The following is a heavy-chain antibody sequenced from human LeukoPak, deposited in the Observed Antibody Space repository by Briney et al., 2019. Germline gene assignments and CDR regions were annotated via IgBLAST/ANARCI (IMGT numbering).Heavy chain of an antibody. D-gene: IGHD3-22*01. CDR1: GGTFSSYA. CDR3: AKDVTMIGVYYFDY. V-gene: IGHV3-23*01. J-gene: IGHJ4*02. CDR2: ISGSGGST. Sequence: SCKASGGTFSSYAMSWVRQAPGKGLEWVPAISGSGGSTYYADSVKGRFTISRDNSKSTLYLQMNSLRAEDTAVYYCAKDVTMIGVYYFDYWGQGTLVTVSS.